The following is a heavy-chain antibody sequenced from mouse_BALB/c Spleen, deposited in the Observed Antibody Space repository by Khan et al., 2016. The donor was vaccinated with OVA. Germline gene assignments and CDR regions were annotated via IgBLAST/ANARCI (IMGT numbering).Heavy chain of an antibody. CDR2: VSTGGGYT. CDR1: GFTFSTYG. CDR3: TRLAYSYDSEGFAY. V-gene: IGHV5-6*01. J-gene: IGHJ3*01. Sequence: EVELVESGGDLVKPGGSLKLSCAASGFTFSTYGMSWVRQTPDKRLEWVATVSTGGGYTYYPDSVKGRFTISRDNAKNTLYLQMSRLKSEDTAMFYCTRLAYSYDSEGFAYWGQGTLVTVSA. D-gene: IGHD1-1*01.